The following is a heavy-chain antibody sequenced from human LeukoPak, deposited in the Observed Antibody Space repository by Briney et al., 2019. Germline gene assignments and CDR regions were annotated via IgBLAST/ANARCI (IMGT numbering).Heavy chain of an antibody. J-gene: IGHJ5*02. CDR3: ARDPTHYYGSGNLAETPDNWFDP. V-gene: IGHV1-2*02. CDR1: GYTFTGYY. Sequence: ASVKVSCKASGYTFTGYYMHWVRQAPGQGLEWMGWINPNSGGTNYAQKFQGRVTMTRDMSTSTVYMELSSLRSEDTAVYYCARDPTHYYGSGNLAETPDNWFDPWGQGTLVTVSS. CDR2: INPNSGGT. D-gene: IGHD3-10*01.